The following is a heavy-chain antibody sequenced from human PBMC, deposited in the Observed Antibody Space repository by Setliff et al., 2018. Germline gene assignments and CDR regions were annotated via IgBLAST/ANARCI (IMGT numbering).Heavy chain of an antibody. V-gene: IGHV1-8*02. CDR1: GYTFTSYD. J-gene: IGHJ4*02. CDR2: MNPNSGNT. D-gene: IGHD7-27*01. Sequence: ASVKVSCKASGYTFTSYDINWVRQATGQGLEWMGWMNPNSGNTGYAQKFQGRVTMTRNTSTSTAYMELRSLRSDDTAVYYCARPATGDYYFDYWGQGTLVTVSS. CDR3: ARPATGDYYFDY.